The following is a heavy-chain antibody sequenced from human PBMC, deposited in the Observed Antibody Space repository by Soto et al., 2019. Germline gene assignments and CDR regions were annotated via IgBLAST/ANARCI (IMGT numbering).Heavy chain of an antibody. D-gene: IGHD2-15*01. CDR3: ARDGCRASCYLYYFDY. CDR2: ISYDGSNK. J-gene: IGHJ4*02. V-gene: IGHV3-30-3*01. Sequence: QVQLVESGGGVVQPGRSLRLSCIASGFTFSSYAMHWVRQAPGKGLEWVAIISYDGSNKYYADSVKGRFTISRDNSKNTLYLQMNSLTAEDTAVYYCARDGCRASCYLYYFDYWGQGTLVTVSS. CDR1: GFTFSSYA.